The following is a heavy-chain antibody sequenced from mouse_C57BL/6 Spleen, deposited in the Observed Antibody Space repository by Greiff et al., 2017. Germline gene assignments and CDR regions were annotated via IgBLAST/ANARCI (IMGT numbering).Heavy chain of an antibody. D-gene: IGHD1-1*01. V-gene: IGHV5-6*01. Sequence: VQLQQSGGDLVKPGGSLKLSCAASGFTFSSYGMSWVRQTPDKRLEWVATISSGGSYTYYPDSVKGRFTISRDNAKNTLYLQMSSLKSEDTAMYYCARSITTVVATRPFAYWGQGTLVTVSA. J-gene: IGHJ3*01. CDR1: GFTFSSYG. CDR3: ARSITTVVATRPFAY. CDR2: ISSGGSYT.